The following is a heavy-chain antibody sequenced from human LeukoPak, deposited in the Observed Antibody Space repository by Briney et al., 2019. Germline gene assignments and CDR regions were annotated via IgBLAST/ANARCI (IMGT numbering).Heavy chain of an antibody. V-gene: IGHV4-59*01. CDR3: ARVPPIPQLVQDGYYGMDV. CDR2: IYYSGST. J-gene: IGHJ6*02. CDR1: GGSISSYY. D-gene: IGHD6-6*01. Sequence: SETLSLTCTVSGGSISSYYWSWTRQPPGKGLEWIGYIYYSGSTNYNPSLKSRVTISVDTSKNQFSLKLSSVTAADTAVYYCARVPPIPQLVQDGYYGMDVWGQGTTVTVSS.